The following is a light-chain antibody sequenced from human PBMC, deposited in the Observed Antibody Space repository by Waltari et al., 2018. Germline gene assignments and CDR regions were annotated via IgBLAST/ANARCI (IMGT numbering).Light chain of an antibody. V-gene: IGKV3-15*01. CDR2: DAS. Sequence: IVMTPSPATLSVSPGERPLLPCRASQSISNKLAWYQQKPGQAPRLLIYDASTRATGIPATFSGSGSGTEFTLTISSLQSEDFVVYYCQQYNSWPYTFGQGTKLEIK. J-gene: IGKJ2*01. CDR3: QQYNSWPYT. CDR1: QSISNK.